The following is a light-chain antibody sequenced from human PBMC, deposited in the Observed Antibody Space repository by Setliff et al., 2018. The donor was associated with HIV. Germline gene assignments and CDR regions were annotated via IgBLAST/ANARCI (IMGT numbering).Light chain of an antibody. CDR3: ASRRVGSTPYV. V-gene: IGLV2-18*02. J-gene: IGLJ1*01. Sequence: QSVLAQPPSVSGSPGQSVTISCTGTSSDVGYYNRVSWSQQPPGAVPRLMIYEVSSRPSGVPDRFSGSKSGNTASLTISGLQADDEGDYYCASRRVGSTPYVFGTGTKVTVL. CDR2: EVS. CDR1: SSDVGYYNR.